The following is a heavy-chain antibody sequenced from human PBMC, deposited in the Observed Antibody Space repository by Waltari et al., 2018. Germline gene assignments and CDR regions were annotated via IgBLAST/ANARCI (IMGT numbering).Heavy chain of an antibody. CDR1: GHPVPNYE. Sequence: QVQLVQSGADVKKPGASGKVSCKAAGHPVPNYEIIWVPQACGQGLEWMGWMNLNSGNTGYGQKFQGRLTMTRSTSISTAYMELTSLRSEDTAVYYCATSVPGASGYFDFWGQGSLVTVSS. V-gene: IGHV1-8*01. J-gene: IGHJ4*02. CDR2: MNLNSGNT. CDR3: ATSVPGASGYFDF. D-gene: IGHD6-19*01.